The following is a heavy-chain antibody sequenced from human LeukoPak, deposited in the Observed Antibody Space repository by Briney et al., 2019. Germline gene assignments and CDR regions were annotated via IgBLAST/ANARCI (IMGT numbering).Heavy chain of an antibody. CDR1: GYTFTGYY. CDR3: TLYNY. D-gene: IGHD2-2*02. CDR2: INPDNGNT. Sequence: ASVKVSCKASGYTFTGYYMHWVRQAPGQRLEWMGYINPDNGNTKYSQEFQGRVAITRDTSASTVYMELYSLTSEDMAVYYCTLYNYWGQGTLVTVSS. J-gene: IGHJ4*02. V-gene: IGHV1-3*03.